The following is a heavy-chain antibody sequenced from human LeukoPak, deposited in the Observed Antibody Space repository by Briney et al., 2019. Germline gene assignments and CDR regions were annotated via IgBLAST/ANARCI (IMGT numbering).Heavy chain of an antibody. CDR3: AKSRSGSTNWALQIFDN. D-gene: IGHD6-13*01. J-gene: IGHJ4*02. CDR2: ISGSGGST. V-gene: IGHV3-23*01. CDR1: GFTFSSYA. Sequence: GGSLRLSCAASGFTFSSYAMSWVRQAPGKGLEWVSAISGSGGSTYYADSVKGRFTISRDNPKNSLFVQMNSLRAEDTAVYFCAKSRSGSTNWALQIFDNWGQGTLVTVSS.